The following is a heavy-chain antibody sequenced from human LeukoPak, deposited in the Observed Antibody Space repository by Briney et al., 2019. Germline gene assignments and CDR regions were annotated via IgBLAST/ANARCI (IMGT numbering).Heavy chain of an antibody. J-gene: IGHJ4*02. V-gene: IGHV1-18*04. CDR2: ISAYNGNT. D-gene: IGHD1-26*01. CDR3: ARMYSGSYGSILDY. CDR1: GYTFTGYY. Sequence: ASVKVSCKASGYTFTGYYMHWVRQAPGQGLEWMGWISAYNGNTNYAQKLQGRVTMTTDTSTSTAYMELRSLRSDDTAVYYCARMYSGSYGSILDYWGQGTLVTVSS.